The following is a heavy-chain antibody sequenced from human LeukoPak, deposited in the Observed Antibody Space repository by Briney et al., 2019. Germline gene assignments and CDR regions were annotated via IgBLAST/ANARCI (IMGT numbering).Heavy chain of an antibody. CDR2: IFHSGST. CDR1: GGSISSGTYS. V-gene: IGHV4-30-2*01. Sequence: PSQTLSLTCAVSGGSISSGTYSWNWIRQPPGKGLEWVGYIFHSGSTYYSPSLKSRVTMSVDTSKAQFSLKLSSVTAADTAMYYCARGYSDYPYFFASWGQGALVTVSS. D-gene: IGHD5-12*01. J-gene: IGHJ4*02. CDR3: ARGYSDYPYFFAS.